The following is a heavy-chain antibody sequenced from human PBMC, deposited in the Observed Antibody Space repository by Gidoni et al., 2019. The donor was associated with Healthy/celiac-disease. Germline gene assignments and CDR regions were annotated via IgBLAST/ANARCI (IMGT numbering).Heavy chain of an antibody. D-gene: IGHD1-20*01. CDR1: GGSFSGYY. Sequence: QVQLQQWGAGLLKPSETLSLTCAVYGGSFSGYYWSWIRQPPGKVLELIGEINHSGSTNYNPSPKGRVTITVDTSKKQFLLKLSPVTGADTGVYYCARVRLTGTTGSGRAFDIWGQGTMVTVSS. J-gene: IGHJ3*02. CDR2: INHSGST. V-gene: IGHV4-34*01. CDR3: ARVRLTGTTGSGRAFDI.